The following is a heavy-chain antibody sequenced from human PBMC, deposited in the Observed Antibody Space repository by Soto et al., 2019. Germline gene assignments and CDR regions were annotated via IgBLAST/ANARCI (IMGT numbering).Heavy chain of an antibody. Sequence: PGGSLRLSCAASGFTFCGSAMHWVRQASGKGLEWVGRIRSKASSYATAYAASVKGRFTISRDDSRNTAYLQMNSLKIEDTAVYYCSSPAYGSASYYYYGMDVWGQGTTVTVSS. CDR3: SSPAYGSASYYYYGMDV. D-gene: IGHD3-10*01. V-gene: IGHV3-73*01. J-gene: IGHJ6*02. CDR2: IRSKASSYAT. CDR1: GFTFCGSA.